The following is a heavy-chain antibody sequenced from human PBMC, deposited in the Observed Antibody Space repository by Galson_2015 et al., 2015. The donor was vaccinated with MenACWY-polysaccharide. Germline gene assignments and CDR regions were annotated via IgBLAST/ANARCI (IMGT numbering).Heavy chain of an antibody. J-gene: IGHJ4*02. V-gene: IGHV3-48*03. CDR2: ISSSGATI. CDR3: ARGLSTRWGHDF. Sequence: SLRLSCAASGFTFSNYDMSWVRQAPGKGLEWISYISSSGATIYYADSVKGRFTISRDNAKNSLYLQMTSLRAEDTAVYYCARGLSTRWGHDFWGQGTLVTVSS. D-gene: IGHD2/OR15-2a*01. CDR1: GFTFSNYD.